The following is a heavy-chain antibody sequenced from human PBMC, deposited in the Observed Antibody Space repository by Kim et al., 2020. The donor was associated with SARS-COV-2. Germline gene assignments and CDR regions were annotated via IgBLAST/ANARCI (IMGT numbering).Heavy chain of an antibody. D-gene: IGHD3-9*01. V-gene: IGHV4-39*07. CDR2: IYYSGST. CDR1: GGSISSSSYY. J-gene: IGHJ6*02. Sequence: SETLSLTCTVSGGSISSSSYYWGWIRQPPGKGLEWIGSIYYSGSTYYNPSLKSRVTISVDTSKNQFSLKLSSVTAADTAVYYCARDHYDILTGYPTPHYYCGMDVWGQGTTVTVSS. CDR3: ARDHYDILTGYPTPHYYCGMDV.